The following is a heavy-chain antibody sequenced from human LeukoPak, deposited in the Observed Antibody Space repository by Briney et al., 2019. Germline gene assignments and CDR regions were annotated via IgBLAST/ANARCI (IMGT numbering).Heavy chain of an antibody. D-gene: IGHD5-18*01. Sequence: PSGTLYLTCAVSGGSISSSNWWSWVRQTPGQGLEWIGEIYHSGNTNYNPSLKSRVTISIDNSNVQFSLKLSSVTAADTAVYYCARDTAMARSQGALDIWGQGTMVTVSS. CDR2: IYHSGNT. CDR1: GGSISSSNW. J-gene: IGHJ3*02. V-gene: IGHV4-4*02. CDR3: ARDTAMARSQGALDI.